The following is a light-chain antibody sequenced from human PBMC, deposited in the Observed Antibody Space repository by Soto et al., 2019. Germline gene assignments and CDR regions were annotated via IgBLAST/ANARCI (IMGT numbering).Light chain of an antibody. Sequence: QSALTQPASVSGSPGQSITISCTGTSSDVGGYNYVSWYQQHPGKAPQLMIYDVSNRTSGVSNRCSGSKSGNTAPLTISALQAEDEADYYCSSYTSSSTLVFGGGTKLTVL. CDR2: DVS. CDR1: SSDVGGYNY. V-gene: IGLV2-14*01. CDR3: SSYTSSSTLV. J-gene: IGLJ2*01.